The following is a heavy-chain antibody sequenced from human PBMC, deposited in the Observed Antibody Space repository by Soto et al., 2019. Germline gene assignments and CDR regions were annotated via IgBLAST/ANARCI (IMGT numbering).Heavy chain of an antibody. CDR1: GGSISSSSYY. Sequence: QLQLQESGPGLVKPSETLSLTYTVSGGSISSSSYYWGWIRQPPGKGLEWIGSIYYSGSTYYNPSLKSRVTISVDTSKNQFSLKLSSVTAADTAVYYCARIVDSSSWYVGYFDYWGQGTLVTVSS. V-gene: IGHV4-39*01. D-gene: IGHD6-13*01. J-gene: IGHJ4*02. CDR3: ARIVDSSSWYVGYFDY. CDR2: IYYSGST.